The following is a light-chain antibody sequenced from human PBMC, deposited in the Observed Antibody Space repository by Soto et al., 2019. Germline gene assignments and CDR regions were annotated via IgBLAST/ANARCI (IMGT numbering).Light chain of an antibody. CDR2: KVS. V-gene: IGKV2-30*01. CDR3: MQGTYWPRT. Sequence: DVVMTQSPLSLPVTLGQPASISCRSSQSLVYSDGNTYLDWFQQRPGQSPRRLIYKVSTRDSGVPDRFSGSGSGTDFTLKISRVEAEDVGIYYCMQGTYWPRTFGQGIKVEIK. J-gene: IGKJ1*01. CDR1: QSLVYSDGNTY.